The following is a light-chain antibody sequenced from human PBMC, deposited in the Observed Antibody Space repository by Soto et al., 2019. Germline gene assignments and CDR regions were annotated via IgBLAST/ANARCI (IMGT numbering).Light chain of an antibody. CDR2: AAS. CDR3: QQLNSYPIT. Sequence: DIQLTQSPSFLSASVGDRVTITCRASQGISSYLAWYQQKPGKAPKLLIYAASTLQSGVPSRFSGSGSGTXXXXTXXXLXPXDFATYYCQQLNSYPITFGQGTRLEIK. CDR1: QGISSY. J-gene: IGKJ5*01. V-gene: IGKV1-9*01.